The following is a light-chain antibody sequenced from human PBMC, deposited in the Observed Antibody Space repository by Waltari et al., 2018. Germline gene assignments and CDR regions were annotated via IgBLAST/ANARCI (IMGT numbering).Light chain of an antibody. J-gene: IGKJ4*01. Sequence: DIQMTQSPPSLSASVGDRVTITCQANQDIYNSLNWYQQKPGKAPNLLIYGASNLEPGVPSRFSGSGSGTHFTFTISSLQPDDFATYYCQQYDTPLSFGGGTKVAIK. CDR2: GAS. CDR3: QQYDTPLS. CDR1: QDIYNS. V-gene: IGKV1-33*01.